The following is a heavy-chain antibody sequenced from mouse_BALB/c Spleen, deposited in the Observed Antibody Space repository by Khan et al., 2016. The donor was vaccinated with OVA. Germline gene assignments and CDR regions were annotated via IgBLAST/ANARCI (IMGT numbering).Heavy chain of an antibody. D-gene: IGHD3-3*01. J-gene: IGHJ4*01. Sequence: QIQLVQSGPELKKPGETVKISCKASGYTFTNYGMNWVKQAPGKGLKWMGWINTYTGEPTYADDFKGRFAFSLETSASTAYLQINNLKNEDTATYFCGRVGDNGTMDYWGQGTLVTVSS. CDR3: GRVGDNGTMDY. CDR1: GYTFTNYG. V-gene: IGHV9-3-1*01. CDR2: INTYTGEP.